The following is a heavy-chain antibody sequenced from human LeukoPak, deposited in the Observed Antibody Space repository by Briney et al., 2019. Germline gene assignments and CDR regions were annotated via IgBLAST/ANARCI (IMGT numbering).Heavy chain of an antibody. J-gene: IGHJ6*02. D-gene: IGHD1-20*01. V-gene: IGHV3-53*01. CDR1: GFTVSSNY. CDR3: ARGLQYNSHYYYYGMDV. Sequence: GGSLRLSCAASGFTVSSNYMSWVRQAPGKGLEWVSVIYSGGSTYYADSVKGRFTISRDNSKNTLYLQMNSLRAEDTAVYYCARGLQYNSHYYYYGMDVWGQGTTVTASS. CDR2: IYSGGST.